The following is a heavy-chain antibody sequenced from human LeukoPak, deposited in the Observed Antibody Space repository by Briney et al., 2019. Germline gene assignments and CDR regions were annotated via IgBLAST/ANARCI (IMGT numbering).Heavy chain of an antibody. J-gene: IGHJ4*02. D-gene: IGHD1-7*01. CDR3: VEENFRFDY. V-gene: IGHV1-2*02. Sequence: ASEKVSCKASGYTFTAYYMHWVRQAPGQGLEWMGWISPSNGATKYAQKFQGRVTLTTDTSISTAYMELSRLTSDDTAVFYCVEENFRFDYWGQGTLVTVSS. CDR2: ISPSNGAT. CDR1: GYTFTAYY.